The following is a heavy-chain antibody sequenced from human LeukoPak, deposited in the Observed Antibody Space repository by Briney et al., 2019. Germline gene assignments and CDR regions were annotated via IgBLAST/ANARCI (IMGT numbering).Heavy chain of an antibody. D-gene: IGHD6-13*01. CDR3: ARDGMAAAGTWYNWFDP. CDR2: TYYRSKWYN. Sequence: SQTLSLTCAISGDSVSSNSAAWNWIRQSPSRGLEWLGRTYYRSKWYNDYAVSVKSRITINPDTSKNQFSLQLNSVTPEDTAVYYCARDGMAAAGTWYNWFDPWGQGTLVTVSS. V-gene: IGHV6-1*01. J-gene: IGHJ5*02. CDR1: GDSVSSNSAA.